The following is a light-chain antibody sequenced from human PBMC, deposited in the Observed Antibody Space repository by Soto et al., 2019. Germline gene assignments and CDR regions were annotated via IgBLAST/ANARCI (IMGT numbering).Light chain of an antibody. CDR3: SSYTSSSPHVV. CDR2: DVS. Sequence: QSALTQPASVSGSPGQSITISCTGTSSDVGGYNYVSWYQQHPGKAPKLMIYDVSNRPSGVSNRFSGSKSGNTASLTISRLQAEDEADYYCSSYTSSSPHVVFGGGTKPTVL. V-gene: IGLV2-14*01. J-gene: IGLJ2*01. CDR1: SSDVGGYNY.